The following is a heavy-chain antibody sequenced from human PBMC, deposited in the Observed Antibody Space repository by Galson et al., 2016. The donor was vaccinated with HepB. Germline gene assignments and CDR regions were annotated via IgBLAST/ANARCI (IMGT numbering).Heavy chain of an antibody. CDR1: GFTFSDYY. D-gene: IGHD3-16*01. V-gene: IGHV3-11*04. Sequence: SLRLSCAASGFTFSDYYMSWFRQAPGKGLEWISCISTNSNIIYYADSVKGRFTITRDNAKNSLYLQMNSLTDQDTALYYCARDLRGRRYNNWFDPWGQGTPVTVSS. CDR2: ISTNSNII. J-gene: IGHJ5*02. CDR3: ARDLRGRRYNNWFDP.